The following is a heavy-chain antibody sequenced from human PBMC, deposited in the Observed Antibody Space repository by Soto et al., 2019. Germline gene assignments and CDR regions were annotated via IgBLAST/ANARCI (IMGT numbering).Heavy chain of an antibody. Sequence: NPGGSIRLSCASGSFRLSDHYMSWIRKAQGKGLEWIGYSSNSGSFTRYADSVKGRISLSRDNAKTSQCIQINSLRADDSAIDYCARSSDNYNLRGCWGRRTRVT. D-gene: IGHD6-19*01. V-gene: IGHV3-11*06. CDR1: SFRLSDHY. CDR3: ARSSDNYNLRGC. CDR2: SSNSGSFT. J-gene: IGHJ4*02.